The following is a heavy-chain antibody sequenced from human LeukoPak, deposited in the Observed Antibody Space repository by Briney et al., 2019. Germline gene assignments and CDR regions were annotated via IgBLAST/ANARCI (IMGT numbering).Heavy chain of an antibody. CDR2: ISSSGSTI. V-gene: IGHV3-11*01. CDR3: ARDTYVWGSYRYTGPLDY. J-gene: IGHJ4*02. Sequence: PGGSLRLSCAASGFTFSDYYMSWIRQAPGKGLEWVSYISSSGSTIYYADSVKGRFTISRDNAKNSLDLQMNSLRAEDTAVYYCARDTYVWGSYRYTGPLDYWGQGTLVTVSS. D-gene: IGHD3-16*02. CDR1: GFTFSDYY.